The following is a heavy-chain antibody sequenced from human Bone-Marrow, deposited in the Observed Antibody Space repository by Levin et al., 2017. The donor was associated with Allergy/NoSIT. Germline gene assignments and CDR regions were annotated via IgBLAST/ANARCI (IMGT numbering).Heavy chain of an antibody. D-gene: IGHD3-3*01. CDR2: INNNGGMT. CDR3: ARWTRVRDFES. Sequence: GGSLRLSCAASGFTFSNYAMHWVRQAPGKGLEYVSGINNNGGMTHYASSVRDRFTISRDNSKNTLYLQMDNLRAEDMAVYYCARWTRVRDFESWGQGTLVIVSS. J-gene: IGHJ5*01. CDR1: GFTFSNYA. V-gene: IGHV3-64*01.